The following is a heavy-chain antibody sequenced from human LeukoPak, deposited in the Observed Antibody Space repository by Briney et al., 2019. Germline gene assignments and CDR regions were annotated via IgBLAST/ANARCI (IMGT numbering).Heavy chain of an antibody. CDR3: ARGAGAGNCYSISCYTGPNWFDP. J-gene: IGHJ5*02. D-gene: IGHD2-2*02. Sequence: GGSLRLSCAASGFTFSSYSMNWVRQAPGKGLEWVSSISSSSSYIYYADSVKGRFTISRDNAKNSLYLQMNSLRAEDTAVYYCARGAGAGNCYSISCYTGPNWFDPWGQGTLVTVSS. CDR1: GFTFSSYS. CDR2: ISSSSSYI. V-gene: IGHV3-21*01.